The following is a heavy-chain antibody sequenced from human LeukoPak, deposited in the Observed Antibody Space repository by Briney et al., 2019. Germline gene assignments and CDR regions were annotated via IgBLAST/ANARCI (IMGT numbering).Heavy chain of an antibody. Sequence: ASVTVSCKTSGYTFTTYAISWVRQAPGQGLEWMGWINPNSGGTNYAQKFQGRVTMTRDTSISTAYMELSRLRSDDTAVYYCAREGLVTGFFDYWGQGTLVTVSS. V-gene: IGHV1-2*02. CDR1: GYTFTTYA. D-gene: IGHD4-23*01. CDR2: INPNSGGT. J-gene: IGHJ4*02. CDR3: AREGLVTGFFDY.